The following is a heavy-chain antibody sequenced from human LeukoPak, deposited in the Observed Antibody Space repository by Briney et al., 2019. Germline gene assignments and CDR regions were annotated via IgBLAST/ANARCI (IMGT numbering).Heavy chain of an antibody. Sequence: GGSLRLSCAVSGFTFTTYAMTWVRQAPGKGLEWVSAISGSGTSTYYADSVKGRFTISRDNSKNTLYLQMNSLRAEDTAVYYCARRDVSGYYALDSWGQGFLVTVSS. V-gene: IGHV3-23*01. J-gene: IGHJ4*02. CDR2: ISGSGTST. CDR1: GFTFTTYA. D-gene: IGHD3-22*01. CDR3: ARRDVSGYYALDS.